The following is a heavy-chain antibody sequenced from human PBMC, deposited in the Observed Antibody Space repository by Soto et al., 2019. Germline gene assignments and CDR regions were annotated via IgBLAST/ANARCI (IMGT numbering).Heavy chain of an antibody. CDR2: IYYSGST. CDR1: GGSISSGGYY. D-gene: IGHD4-17*01. V-gene: IGHV4-31*03. J-gene: IGHJ4*02. CDR3: ARERRTTVTTSRSYYFDY. Sequence: PSETLSLTCTVSGGSISSGGYYWSWIRQHPGKGLEWIGYIYYSGSTYYNPSLKSRVTISVDTSKNQFSLKLSSVTAADTAVYYCARERRTTVTTSRSYYFDYWGQGTLVTVSS.